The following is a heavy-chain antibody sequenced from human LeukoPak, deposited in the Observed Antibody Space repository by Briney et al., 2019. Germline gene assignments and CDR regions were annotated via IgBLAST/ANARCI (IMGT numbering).Heavy chain of an antibody. D-gene: IGHD6-19*01. CDR1: GGSISSYY. V-gene: IGHV4-59*01. CDR3: ARDRTPYSSATFDP. Sequence: SETLSLTCTVSGGSISSYYWSWIRQPPGKGLEWIGYIYYSGSTNYNPSLKSRVTISVDTSKNQFSLKLSSVTAADTAVYYCARDRTPYSSATFDPWGQGTLVTVSS. CDR2: IYYSGST. J-gene: IGHJ5*02.